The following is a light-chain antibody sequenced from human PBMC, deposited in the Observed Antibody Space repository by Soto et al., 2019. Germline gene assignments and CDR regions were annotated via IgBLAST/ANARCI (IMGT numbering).Light chain of an antibody. CDR1: QSVLYSSNNKNY. J-gene: IGKJ1*01. CDR3: QQYYSTPRT. CDR2: WAS. V-gene: IGKV4-1*01. Sequence: DIVMTQSPDSLAVSLGERTTINYKSSQSVLYSSNNKNYLAWYQQKPGQPPKLLIYWASTRESGVPDRFSGSGSGTDFTLTISSLQAEDVAVYYCQQYYSTPRTFGQGTKV.